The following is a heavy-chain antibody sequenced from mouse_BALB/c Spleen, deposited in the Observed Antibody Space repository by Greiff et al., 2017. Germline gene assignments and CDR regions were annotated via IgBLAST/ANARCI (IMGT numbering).Heavy chain of an antibody. D-gene: IGHD1-2*01. Sequence: EVLLVESGGGLVKPGGSLKLSCAASGFTFSSYYMSWVRQTPEKRLELVAAINSNGGSTYYPDTVKGRFTISRDNAKNTLYLQMSSLKSEDTALYYCARQAMHYYGYGAMDYWGQGTSVTVSS. V-gene: IGHV5-6-2*01. CDR3: ARQAMHYYGYGAMDY. J-gene: IGHJ4*01. CDR1: GFTFSSYY. CDR2: INSNGGST.